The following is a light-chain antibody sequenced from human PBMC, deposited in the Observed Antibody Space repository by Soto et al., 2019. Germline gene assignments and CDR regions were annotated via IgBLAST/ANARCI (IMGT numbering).Light chain of an antibody. V-gene: IGKV1-5*03. CDR3: QQYDSYPWT. J-gene: IGKJ1*01. Sequence: DIQMTQSPSTLSASVGDRVTIACRASQSISSWLAWYQHKPGKAPNLLIYKASSLESGVPSRFSGSGSGTEFILTISSLQPDDFATYYCQQYDSYPWTFGQGTNVEIK. CDR1: QSISSW. CDR2: KAS.